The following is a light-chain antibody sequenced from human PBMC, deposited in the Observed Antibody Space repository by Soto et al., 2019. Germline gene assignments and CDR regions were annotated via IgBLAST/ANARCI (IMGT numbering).Light chain of an antibody. Sequence: QSALTQPASVSGSPGQSITISCTGTSSDVGGYNYVSWYQQHPGKAPKLMIYDVSHRPSGVSNRFSGSTSGNTASLTISWLQAEDEAGYYCSSYSSDTTWVFGGGTKVTVL. CDR3: SSYSSDTTWV. CDR1: SSDVGGYNY. V-gene: IGLV2-14*01. CDR2: DVS. J-gene: IGLJ3*02.